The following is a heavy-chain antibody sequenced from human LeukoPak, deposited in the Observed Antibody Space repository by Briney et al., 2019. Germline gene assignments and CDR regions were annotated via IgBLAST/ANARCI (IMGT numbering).Heavy chain of an antibody. CDR3: ARGGIAARHFDY. Sequence: SVKVSCKASGYTFTSYYMHWVRQAPGQGLEWMGRIIPILGIANYAQKFQGRVTITADKSTSTAYMELSSLRSEDTAVYYCARGGIAARHFDYWGQGTLVTVSS. D-gene: IGHD6-6*01. CDR1: GYTFTSYY. V-gene: IGHV1-69*04. CDR2: IIPILGIA. J-gene: IGHJ4*02.